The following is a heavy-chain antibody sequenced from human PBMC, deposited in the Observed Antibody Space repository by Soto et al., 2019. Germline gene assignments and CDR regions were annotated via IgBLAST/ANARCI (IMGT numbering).Heavy chain of an antibody. D-gene: IGHD6-13*01. CDR1: RGPFPSCD. V-gene: IGHV1-8*01. J-gene: IGHJ1*01. Sequence: ASVKFSCKASRGPFPSCDMNWLRQASGQELEWMGWMNHTMGTTGCPQKFKGIVTITSNTSISTAYMELSSLRSEDTALYYCARGLVVSSWGAEYFQHGGQGTLVTVSS. CDR3: ARGLVVSSWGAEYFQH. CDR2: MNHTMGTT.